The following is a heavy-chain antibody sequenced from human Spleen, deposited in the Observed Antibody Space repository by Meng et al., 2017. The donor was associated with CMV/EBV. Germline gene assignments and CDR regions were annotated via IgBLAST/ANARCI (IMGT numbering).Heavy chain of an antibody. CDR1: GFTFSSYA. J-gene: IGHJ4*02. V-gene: IGHV1-2*02. CDR3: ARDNNWGPDY. CDR2: IHPHRGDT. Sequence: GESLKISCAASGFTFSSYAMHWVRQAPGQGLEWMGWIHPHRGDTNYAQQFQGRVTLTRDTSINTGYMEPTRLTSDDTAVYYCARDNNWGPDYWGQGTLVTVSS. D-gene: IGHD7-27*01.